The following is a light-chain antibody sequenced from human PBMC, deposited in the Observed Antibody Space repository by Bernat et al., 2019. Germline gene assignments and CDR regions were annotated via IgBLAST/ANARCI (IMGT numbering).Light chain of an antibody. CDR3: QTGGAGIRGV. CDR2: LHSDGSH. V-gene: IGLV4-69*01. J-gene: IGLJ2*01. Sequence: VLTQSPSASASLGASVKLTCTLSSGHNSYTIAWYQQQPQKGPRFLMKLHSDGSHTKGDGIPDRFLGSSAGAERYLTISSLRSEDEAEYYCQTGGAGIRGVFGGGTKLTVL. CDR1: SGHNSYT.